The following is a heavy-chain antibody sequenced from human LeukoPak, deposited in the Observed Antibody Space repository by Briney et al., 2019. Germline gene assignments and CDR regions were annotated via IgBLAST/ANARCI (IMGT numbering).Heavy chain of an antibody. CDR3: ARLRYFDWLLYAYYFDY. V-gene: IGHV4-39*01. CDR1: GGSISSSSYY. Sequence: SETLSLTCTVSGGSISSSSYYWGWIRQPPGKGLEWIGSIYYSGSTYYNPSLKSRVTISVDTSKNQFSLKLSSVTAADTAVYYCARLRYFDWLLYAYYFDYWGQGTLVTVSS. J-gene: IGHJ4*02. CDR2: IYYSGST. D-gene: IGHD3-9*01.